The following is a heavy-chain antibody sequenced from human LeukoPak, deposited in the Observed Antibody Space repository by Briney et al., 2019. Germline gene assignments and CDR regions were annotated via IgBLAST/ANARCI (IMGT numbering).Heavy chain of an antibody. CDR1: GFTFSSYG. CDR2: ISYDGGNK. V-gene: IGHV3-30*18. CDR3: AKDLSGCVDY. J-gene: IGHJ4*02. Sequence: GGSLRLSCAASGFTFSSYGMHWVRQAPGKGLEWVAVISYDGGNKYYADSVKGRFTISRDNSKNTLYLQMNSLRAEDTAVYYCAKDLSGCVDYWGQGTLVTVSS. D-gene: IGHD6-19*01.